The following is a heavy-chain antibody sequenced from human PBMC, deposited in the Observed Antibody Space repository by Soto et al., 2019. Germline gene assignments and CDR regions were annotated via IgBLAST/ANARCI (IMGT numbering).Heavy chain of an antibody. CDR2: IRSKAYGGTT. J-gene: IGHJ6*02. V-gene: IGHV3-49*04. CDR1: GFTFGDYA. Sequence: GGALRLSCTASGFTFGDYAMSWVRQAPGKGLEWVGFIRSKAYGGTTEYAASVKGRFTIARDDSKSIAYLQMNSLKTEDTAVYYCTRFVPPLTGSWSFGMDVWGQGTTVTVSS. CDR3: TRFVPPLTGSWSFGMDV. D-gene: IGHD6-13*01.